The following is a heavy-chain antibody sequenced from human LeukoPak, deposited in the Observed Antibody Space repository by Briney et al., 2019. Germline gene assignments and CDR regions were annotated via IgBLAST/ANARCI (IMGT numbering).Heavy chain of an antibody. CDR2: IYHNGRT. V-gene: IGHV4-30-2*01. J-gene: IGHJ4*02. D-gene: IGHD5-12*01. CDR3: ARGGYDWGSVYYFDY. Sequence: SQTLSLTCALSGGSISSGRYSWGWIPQPPGKGLEWNGYIYHNGRTYYNPSLKSRVTISVDTSKNQFSLKLSSVTAADPAVYYCARGGYDWGSVYYFDYWGQGTLVTVSS. CDR1: GGSISSGRYS.